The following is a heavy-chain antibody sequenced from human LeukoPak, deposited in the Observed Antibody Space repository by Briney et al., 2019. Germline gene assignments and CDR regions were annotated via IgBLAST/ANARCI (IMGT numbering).Heavy chain of an antibody. D-gene: IGHD4-17*01. J-gene: IGHJ3*02. V-gene: IGHV4-34*01. Sequence: SETLSLTCAVYGGSFSGYYWSWIRQPPGKGLEWIGEINHSGSTNYNPSLKSRVTISVDTSKNQFSLKLSSVTAVDTAVYYCARVRLRGAFDIWGQGTMVTVSS. CDR3: ARVRLRGAFDI. CDR2: INHSGST. CDR1: GGSFSGYY.